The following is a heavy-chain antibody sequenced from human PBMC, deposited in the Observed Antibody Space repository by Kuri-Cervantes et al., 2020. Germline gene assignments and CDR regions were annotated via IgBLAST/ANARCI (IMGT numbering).Heavy chain of an antibody. Sequence: GESLKISCAASGFTFSSYGMHWVRQAPGKGLEWVAVISYDGSNKYYADPVKGLFTISRDNSKNTLYLQMNSLRAEDTAVYYCARAYLYYDFWSGYPIWGQGTLVTVSS. J-gene: IGHJ4*02. V-gene: IGHV3-30*03. D-gene: IGHD3-3*01. CDR3: ARAYLYYDFWSGYPI. CDR1: GFTFSSYG. CDR2: ISYDGSNK.